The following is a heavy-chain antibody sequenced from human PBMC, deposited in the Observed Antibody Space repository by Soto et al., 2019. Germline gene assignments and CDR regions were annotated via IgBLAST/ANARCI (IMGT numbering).Heavy chain of an antibody. V-gene: IGHV3-33*01. CDR1: GFTFSSYG. Sequence: QVQLVESGGGVVQPGRSLRLSCAASGFTFSSYGMHWVRQAPGKGLEWVAVIWFDGSNKFYADSVKGRFTLSRDNSKNTVSLQMNSLRDEESAAYYCATTGPYWGQGTLVTVSS. J-gene: IGHJ4*02. CDR3: ATTGPY. CDR2: IWFDGSNK.